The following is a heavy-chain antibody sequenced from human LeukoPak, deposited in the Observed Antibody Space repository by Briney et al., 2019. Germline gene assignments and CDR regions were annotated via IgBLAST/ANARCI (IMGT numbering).Heavy chain of an antibody. D-gene: IGHD4-17*01. V-gene: IGHV3-74*01. CDR3: ASEDPVKYYMDV. CDR1: GFTFSSYW. J-gene: IGHJ6*03. CDR2: INSDGSST. Sequence: GGSLRLSCAASGFTFSSYWMHWVRQAPGKGLVWVSRINSDGSSTSYADSVKGRFTISRDNAKNTLYLQMNSLRAEDTAVYYCASEDPVKYYMDVWGKGTTVTVSS.